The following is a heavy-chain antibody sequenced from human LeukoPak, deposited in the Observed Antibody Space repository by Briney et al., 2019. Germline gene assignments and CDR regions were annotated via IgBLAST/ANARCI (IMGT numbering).Heavy chain of an antibody. V-gene: IGHV3-7*01. CDR3: VRHTRRSPGDY. Sequence: GGSLRLSCAASGFTFSSYWMTWVRQAPGKGLEWMANIRDDGSDKYYVDSVKGRFTISRDNAQNTLLLQMDSLGVKDTAVYYCVRHTRRSPGDYWGQGTLVTVST. D-gene: IGHD1-26*01. CDR1: GFTFSSYW. CDR2: IRDDGSDK. J-gene: IGHJ4*02.